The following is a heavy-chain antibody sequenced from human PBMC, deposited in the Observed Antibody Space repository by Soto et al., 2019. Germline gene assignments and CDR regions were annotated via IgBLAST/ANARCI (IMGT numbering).Heavy chain of an antibody. CDR3: ASQRWLQLGDDDAFDI. D-gene: IGHD5-12*01. J-gene: IGHJ3*02. CDR1: GYTFTSYG. CDR2: ISAYNGNT. Sequence: EASVKVSCKASGYTFTSYGISWVQQAPGQGLEWMGWISAYNGNTNYAQKLQGRVTMTTDTSTSTAYMELRSLRSDDTAVYYCASQRWLQLGDDDAFDIWGQGTMVTVSS. V-gene: IGHV1-18*01.